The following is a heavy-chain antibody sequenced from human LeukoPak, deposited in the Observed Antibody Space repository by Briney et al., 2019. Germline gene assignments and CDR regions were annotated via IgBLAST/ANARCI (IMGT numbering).Heavy chain of an antibody. CDR3: ARGGFGDPFDY. CDR1: GDSISSGSYY. CDR2: IFTSGST. Sequence: PSETLSLTCTVSGDSISSGSYYWSWIRQPAGKGLEWIGRIFTSGSTNYNPSLKSRVTISVDTSKNQFSLKLSSVTAADTAVHYCARGGFGDPFDYWGQGTLVTVSS. D-gene: IGHD3-10*01. J-gene: IGHJ4*02. V-gene: IGHV4-61*02.